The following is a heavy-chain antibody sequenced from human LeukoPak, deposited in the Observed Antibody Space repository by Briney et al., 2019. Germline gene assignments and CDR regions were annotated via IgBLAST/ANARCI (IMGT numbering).Heavy chain of an antibody. CDR3: AKDRAWRAVAGADTTYYYYYGMDV. D-gene: IGHD6-19*01. Sequence: PGGSLRLSCAASGFTFSSYGMHWVRQAPGKGPEWVAVISYDGGNKYYADSVKGRFTISRDNSKNTLYLQMNSLRAEDTAVYYCAKDRAWRAVAGADTTYYYYYGMDVWGQGTTVTVSS. CDR1: GFTFSSYG. CDR2: ISYDGGNK. V-gene: IGHV3-30*18. J-gene: IGHJ6*02.